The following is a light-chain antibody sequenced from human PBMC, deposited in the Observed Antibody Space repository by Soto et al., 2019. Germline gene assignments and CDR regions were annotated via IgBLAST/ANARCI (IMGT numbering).Light chain of an antibody. CDR3: QQSYSTPRWT. Sequence: DIQMTQSPSSLSASVGDRVTITCRASQSISSYLNWYQQKPGKAPNLLIYAASSLQSGVPSRFSGSGSGTDFTLIISSLQPEDFATYYCQQSYSTPRWTFGQGTKVDIK. CDR1: QSISSY. V-gene: IGKV1-39*01. CDR2: AAS. J-gene: IGKJ1*01.